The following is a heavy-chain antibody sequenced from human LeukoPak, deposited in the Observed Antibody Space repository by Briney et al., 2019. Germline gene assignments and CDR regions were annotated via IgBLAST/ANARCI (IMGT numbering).Heavy chain of an antibody. Sequence: SQTLSLTCDISGDSVSNKTTAWNWIRQSPSRGLEWLGRTYYRSQWYNDYAISVMSRISITSDTSKNQFSLQLNSVTPEDKAGYFCVRGVPRLNWFDPWGQGTLVIVSS. V-gene: IGHV6-1*01. CDR1: GDSVSNKTTA. J-gene: IGHJ5*02. D-gene: IGHD2-8*01. CDR3: VRGVPRLNWFDP. CDR2: TYYRSQWYN.